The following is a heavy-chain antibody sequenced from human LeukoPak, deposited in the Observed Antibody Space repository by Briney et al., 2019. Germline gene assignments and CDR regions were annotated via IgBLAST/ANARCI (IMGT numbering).Heavy chain of an antibody. CDR2: IGTAGDT. J-gene: IGHJ3*02. CDR1: GFTSSSYD. Sequence: PGGSLRLSCAASGFTSSSYDMHWVRQATGKGLEWVSAIGTAGDTYYPGSVKGRFTISRENAKNSLYLQMNSLRAGDTAVYYCARGGRLDAFDIWGQGTMVTVSS. CDR3: ARGGRLDAFDI. V-gene: IGHV3-13*01.